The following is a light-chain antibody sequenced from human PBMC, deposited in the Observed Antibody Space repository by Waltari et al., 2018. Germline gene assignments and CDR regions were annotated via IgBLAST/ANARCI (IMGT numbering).Light chain of an antibody. CDR3: SSYTRRTTYV. CDR2: YVS. J-gene: IGLJ1*01. V-gene: IGLV2-14*03. CDR1: SSDIDGYNS. Sequence: QSALTQPASVSGSPGQSITISCTGTSSDIDGYNSLSWYQQHPGKAPKLLIYYVSHRPSGVSNRFSGSKSDNTASLTISGLQAEDEADYYCSSYTRRTTYVFGTGTKVTVL.